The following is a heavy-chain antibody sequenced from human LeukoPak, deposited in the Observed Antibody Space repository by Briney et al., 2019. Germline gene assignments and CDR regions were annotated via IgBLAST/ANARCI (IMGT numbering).Heavy chain of an antibody. CDR2: IYYSGST. CDR1: GGSISSSSYY. CDR3: ARARSPHDY. D-gene: IGHD4-17*01. V-gene: IGHV4-39*01. J-gene: IGHJ4*02. Sequence: SETLSLTCTVSGGSISSSSYYWGWIRQPPGKGLEWIGSIYYSGSTYYNPSLKSRVTISVDTSKNQFSLKLSSVTAADTAVYYCARARSPHDYWGQGTLVTVSS.